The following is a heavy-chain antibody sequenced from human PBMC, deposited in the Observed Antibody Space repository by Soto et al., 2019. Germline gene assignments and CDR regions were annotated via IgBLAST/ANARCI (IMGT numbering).Heavy chain of an antibody. V-gene: IGHV3-48*02. D-gene: IGHD2-15*01. CDR1: GFTFSSYS. J-gene: IGHJ6*02. CDR2: ISSSSSTI. CDR3: ARETCSGGSCYSRHYCYYGMDV. Sequence: EVQLVESGGGLVQPGGSLRLSCAASGFTFSSYSMNWVRQAPGKGLEWVSYISSSSSTIYYADSVKGRFTISRDNAKNSLYLQMNSLRDEDTAVYYCARETCSGGSCYSRHYCYYGMDVWGQGTTVTVSS.